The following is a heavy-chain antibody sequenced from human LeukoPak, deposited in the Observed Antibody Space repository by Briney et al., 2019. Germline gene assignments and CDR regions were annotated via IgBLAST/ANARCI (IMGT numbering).Heavy chain of an antibody. D-gene: IGHD6-19*01. CDR2: IFYSGST. CDR1: GGSISSSSYY. Sequence: PSETLSLTCTVSGGSISSSSYYWGWIRQPPGKGLEWIGSIFYSGSTYYNPSLKSRVTISVDTSKNQFSLKLTSVTAADTAVYYCAGRRGWYGNNWFDPWGQGTLVTVSS. J-gene: IGHJ5*02. V-gene: IGHV4-39*07. CDR3: AGRRGWYGNNWFDP.